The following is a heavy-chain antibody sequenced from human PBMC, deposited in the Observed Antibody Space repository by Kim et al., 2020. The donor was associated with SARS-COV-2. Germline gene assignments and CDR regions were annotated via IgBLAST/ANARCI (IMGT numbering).Heavy chain of an antibody. CDR3: ARDLRRSSIDYHFGMDV. CDR1: GFSVADTY. Sequence: GGSLRLSCSASGFSVADTYINWVRQAPGGGLEWIAVIYLVGSTYFADSVKGRFTISRDKSTNTVYLEMNSLRVEDTSVYYCARDLRRSSIDYHFGMDVWGPGTTGTV. V-gene: IGHV3-53*01. CDR2: IYLVGST. J-gene: IGHJ6*02. D-gene: IGHD3-16*02.